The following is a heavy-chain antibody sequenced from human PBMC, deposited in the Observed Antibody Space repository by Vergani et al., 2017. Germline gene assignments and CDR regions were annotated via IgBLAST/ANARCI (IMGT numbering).Heavy chain of an antibody. V-gene: IGHV1-69*12. D-gene: IGHD3-10*01. CDR1: GGTFSSYA. CDR2: IIPIFGTA. CDR3: AREMGVSGSYPYYYYYGMDV. Sequence: QVQLVQSGAEVKKPGSSVKVSCKASGGTFSSYAISWVRQAPGQGLEWMGGIIPIFGTANYAQKFQGRVTITADESTRTAYMELSSLRSEDTAVYYCAREMGVSGSYPYYYYYGMDVWGQGTTVTVSS. J-gene: IGHJ6*02.